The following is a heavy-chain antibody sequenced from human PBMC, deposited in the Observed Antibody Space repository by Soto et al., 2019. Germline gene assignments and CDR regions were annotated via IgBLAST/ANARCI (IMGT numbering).Heavy chain of an antibody. CDR2: IGTAGDT. J-gene: IGHJ6*02. V-gene: IGHV3-13*01. D-gene: IGHD4-17*01. Sequence: VQLVESGGGLVQPGGSLRLSCAASGFTFSSYDMHWVRQATGKGLEWVSAIGTAGDTYYPGSVKGRFTISRENAKNSLYLQMNSLRAGDTAVYYCARATTVDGMDVWGQGTTVTVSS. CDR1: GFTFSSYD. CDR3: ARATTVDGMDV.